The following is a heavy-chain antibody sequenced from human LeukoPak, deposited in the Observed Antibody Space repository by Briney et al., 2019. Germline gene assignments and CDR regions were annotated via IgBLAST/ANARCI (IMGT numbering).Heavy chain of an antibody. V-gene: IGHV3-11*01. CDR3: VRGVSISSSWYNDI. D-gene: IGHD6-13*01. CDR2: ISRGGSTT. CDR1: GLTFSDYY. Sequence: GGSLRLSCAASGLTFSDYYMNWIRQALGKGLEWVSYISRGGSTTYYADSVKGRFTISRDNAKNSLYLQMNSLRAEDTAVYYCVRGVSISSSWYNDIWGQGTMVTVSS. J-gene: IGHJ3*02.